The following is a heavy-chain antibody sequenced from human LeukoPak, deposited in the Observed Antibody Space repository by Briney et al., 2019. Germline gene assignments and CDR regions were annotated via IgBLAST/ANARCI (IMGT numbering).Heavy chain of an antibody. D-gene: IGHD3-22*01. CDR3: ARSHDSSGYYFDY. Sequence: GGSLRLSCAASGFTFSSYSMNWVRQAPGKGLEWVSYISSSSSTIYYADSVKGRFTISRDNAKNSLYLQMNSLRAEDTAVYYCARSHDSSGYYFDYWAREPWSPSPQ. CDR1: GFTFSSYS. J-gene: IGHJ4*02. V-gene: IGHV3-48*04. CDR2: ISSSSSTI.